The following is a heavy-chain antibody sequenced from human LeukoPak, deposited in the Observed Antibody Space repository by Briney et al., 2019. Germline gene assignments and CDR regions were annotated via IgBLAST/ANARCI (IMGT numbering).Heavy chain of an antibody. D-gene: IGHD6-13*01. CDR1: GFTLFDFG. V-gene: IGHV3-9*01. Sequence: GQFLRLSCAAPGFTLFDFGMHRGRATPGEGREWVSGISWNSGSIGYADSVKGRFTISRDNAKNSLYLQMNSLRAEDTALYYCAKDLGYSSNNWGQGTLVTVSS. CDR3: AKDLGYSSNN. J-gene: IGHJ4*02. CDR2: ISWNSGSI.